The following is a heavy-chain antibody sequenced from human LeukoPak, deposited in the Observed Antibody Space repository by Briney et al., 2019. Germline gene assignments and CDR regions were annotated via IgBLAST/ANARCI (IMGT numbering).Heavy chain of an antibody. CDR2: IGLGGRST. CDR1: GFTFNDYA. V-gene: IGHV3-43D*04. J-gene: IGHJ4*02. D-gene: IGHD5-12*01. Sequence: GGSLRLSCAASGFTFNDYAMHWVRQAPGKGLEWVSLIGLGGRSTFYADSVKGRFTISRDNNRYSLYLQMNSLRAEDTALYYCARRGNSGYEEIDYWGQGTLVTVSS. CDR3: ARRGNSGYEEIDY.